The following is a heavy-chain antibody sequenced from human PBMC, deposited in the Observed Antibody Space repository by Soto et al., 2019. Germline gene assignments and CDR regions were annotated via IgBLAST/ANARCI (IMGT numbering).Heavy chain of an antibody. CDR3: ARRERAAGTDWWFDP. CDR1: GGSISRSSFH. Sequence: PSETLSLTCTVSGGSISRSSFHWGWLRPAPGKGLEWIGSIYYSGSTYYSPSLKSRVTISVDTSKNQFSLKLSSVTAADTAVYYCARRERAAGTDWWFDPWGQGTLVT. D-gene: IGHD6-13*01. V-gene: IGHV4-39*01. CDR2: IYYSGST. J-gene: IGHJ5*02.